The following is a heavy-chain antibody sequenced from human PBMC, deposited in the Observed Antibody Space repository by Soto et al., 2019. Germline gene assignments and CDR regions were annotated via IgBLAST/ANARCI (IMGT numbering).Heavy chain of an antibody. Sequence: QIQLVQSGAEVKKPGASVKVSCKASGYTFTSYGISWVRQAPGQGREWMGWISAYNGNTNYAQKLQGRVTMTTDTSTSTAYMELRSLRSDDTAVYYCAGDTHYYGSGSSGGVYWGQGTLVTVSS. V-gene: IGHV1-18*01. CDR1: GYTFTSYG. CDR3: AGDTHYYGSGSSGGVY. CDR2: ISAYNGNT. J-gene: IGHJ4*02. D-gene: IGHD3-10*01.